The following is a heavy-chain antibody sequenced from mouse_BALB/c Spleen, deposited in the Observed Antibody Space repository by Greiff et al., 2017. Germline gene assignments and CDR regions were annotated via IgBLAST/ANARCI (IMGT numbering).Heavy chain of an antibody. J-gene: IGHJ1*01. CDR3: ARRFDYDWYFDV. V-gene: IGHV14-3*02. CDR2: IDPANGNT. CDR1: GFNIKDTY. D-gene: IGHD2-4*01. Sequence: VQLQQSGAELVKPGASVKLSCTASGFNIKDTYMHWVKQRPEQGLEWIGRIDPANGNTKYDPKFQGKATITADTSSNTAYLQLSSLTSEDTAVYYCARRFDYDWYFDVWGAGTTVTVSS.